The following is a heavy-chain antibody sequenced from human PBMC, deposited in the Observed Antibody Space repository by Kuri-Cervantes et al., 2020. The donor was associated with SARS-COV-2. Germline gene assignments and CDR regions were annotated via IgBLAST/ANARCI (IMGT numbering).Heavy chain of an antibody. J-gene: IGHJ4*02. D-gene: IGHD4-17*01. CDR2: INPNSGGT. V-gene: IGHV1-2*02. CDR3: ARVPYYGPLDY. CDR1: GYTFTNYD. Sequence: ASVKVSCKASGYTFTNYDINWVRQATGQGLEWMGWINPNSGGTNYAQKFQGGVTMTRDTSISTAYMELSRLRSDDTAVYYCARVPYYGPLDYWGQGTLVTVSS.